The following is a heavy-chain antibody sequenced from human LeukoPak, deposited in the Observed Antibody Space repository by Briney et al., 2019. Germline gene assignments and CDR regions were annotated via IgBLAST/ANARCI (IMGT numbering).Heavy chain of an antibody. J-gene: IGHJ6*03. V-gene: IGHV3-9*01. D-gene: IGHD5-12*01. CDR1: GFTFDHYA. Sequence: GGSLRLSCAASGFTFDHYAMHWVRQAPGKGLEWVSGISWNSGTIGYADSVKGRSTISRDIAKNSLYLQMNSLRAEDTALYYCAKGGYDLDYYMDVWGKGTTVTISS. CDR3: AKGGYDLDYYMDV. CDR2: ISWNSGTI.